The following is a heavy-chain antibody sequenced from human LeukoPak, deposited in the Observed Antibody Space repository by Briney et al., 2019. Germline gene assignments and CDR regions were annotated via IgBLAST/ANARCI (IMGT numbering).Heavy chain of an antibody. V-gene: IGHV3-21*01. CDR2: ISGSSNYI. CDR3: ARDESGDNDAFDI. D-gene: IGHD2-21*01. Sequence: GGSLRLSCAAFGFTVSSNYMSWVRQAPGKGLERVSSISGSSNYIYYADSVKGRFTISRGNAKNSLYLQMNSLRVEDTAVYYCARDESGDNDAFDIWGQGTMVTVSS. CDR1: GFTVSSNY. J-gene: IGHJ3*02.